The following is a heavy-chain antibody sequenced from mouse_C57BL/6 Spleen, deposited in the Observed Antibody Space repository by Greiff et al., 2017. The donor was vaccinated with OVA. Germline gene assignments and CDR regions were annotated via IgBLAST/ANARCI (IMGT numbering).Heavy chain of an antibody. CDR1: GYTFTDYY. V-gene: IGHV1-75*01. J-gene: IGHJ4*01. CDR3: ARSTLITTVVADYAMDY. D-gene: IGHD1-1*01. Sequence: QVQLKQSGPELVKPGASVKISCKASGYTFTDYYINWVKQRPGQGLEWIGWIFPGSGSTYYNEKFKCKATLTVDKSSSTAYMLLSSLTSEDSAVYFCARSTLITTVVADYAMDYWGQGTSVTVSS. CDR2: IFPGSGST.